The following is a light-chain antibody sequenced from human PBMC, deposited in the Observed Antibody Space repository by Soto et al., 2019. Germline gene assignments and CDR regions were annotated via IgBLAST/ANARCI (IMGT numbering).Light chain of an antibody. Sequence: IQLTLSPSSLSASVGDRVTMTCRASQVIAIYLAWYQQKQGEAPKLLIYAASTLYGGVPSRFSGSGSGTDFDLTITSLQAEDFATYYCQQLRMYPSTFGGGTKVDIK. CDR3: QQLRMYPST. J-gene: IGKJ4*01. V-gene: IGKV1-9*01. CDR2: AAS. CDR1: QVIAIY.